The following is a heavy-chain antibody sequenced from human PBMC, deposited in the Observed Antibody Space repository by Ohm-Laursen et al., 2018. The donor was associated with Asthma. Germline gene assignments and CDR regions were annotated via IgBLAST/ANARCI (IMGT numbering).Heavy chain of an antibody. V-gene: IGHV1-46*01. J-gene: IGHJ6*02. Sequence: SVKVSCKASGYTFTSYYMHWVRQAPGQGLEWMGIINPSGGSTSYAQKFQGRVTMTRDTSTSTVYMELSSLRSEDTAVYYCARDVYSYGRYYYYYGMDVWGQGTTVTVSS. CDR3: ARDVYSYGRYYYYYGMDV. CDR2: INPSGGST. D-gene: IGHD5-18*01. CDR1: GYTFTSYY.